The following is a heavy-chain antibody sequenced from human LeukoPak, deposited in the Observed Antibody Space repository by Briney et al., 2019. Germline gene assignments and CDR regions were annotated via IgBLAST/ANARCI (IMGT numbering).Heavy chain of an antibody. J-gene: IGHJ6*03. D-gene: IGHD3-10*01. CDR1: GGSISSASYF. CDR3: ARDRGYGSGNYYAPPYYYYYMAV. CDR2: ISSSGST. Sequence: TLSLACTVSGGSISSASYFWSWIRQPAGKGLEWIGRISSSGSTNYSPFMKSRFIISVDTSKNQFSLRLSSVTAADTAVYYCARDRGYGSGNYYAPPYYYYYMAVWGKGTTVIISS. V-gene: IGHV4-61*02.